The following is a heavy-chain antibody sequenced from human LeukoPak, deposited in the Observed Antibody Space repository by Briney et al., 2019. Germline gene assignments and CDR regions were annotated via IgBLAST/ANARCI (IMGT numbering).Heavy chain of an antibody. V-gene: IGHV1-18*01. CDR1: GYTFTRYD. CDR2: INVKSGNT. Sequence: ASVKVSCKTSGYTFTRYDITWVRQAPGQGPEWMGGINVKSGNTNYAQKLRGRVTLSRDTSTSTAYMELRSLTSDDTAVYYCVRDPGAATSDYWGQGTLVAVSP. CDR3: VRDPGAATSDY. D-gene: IGHD2-15*01. J-gene: IGHJ4*02.